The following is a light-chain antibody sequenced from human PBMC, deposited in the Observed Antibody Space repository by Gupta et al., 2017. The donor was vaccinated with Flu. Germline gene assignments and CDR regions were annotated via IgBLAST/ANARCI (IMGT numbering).Light chain of an antibody. V-gene: IGKV1-9*01. CDR1: QTISSY. Sequence: DIQLTQSPSFLSASVGDRVTITCRASQTISSYLAWYQQKPGKAPKLLIYASSTLQSGVPSRFSGSGSGTEXTLTISXRQPDDFATYYCQQLNSYPPITFGXGTRLEIK. CDR3: QQLNSYPPIT. CDR2: ASS. J-gene: IGKJ5*01.